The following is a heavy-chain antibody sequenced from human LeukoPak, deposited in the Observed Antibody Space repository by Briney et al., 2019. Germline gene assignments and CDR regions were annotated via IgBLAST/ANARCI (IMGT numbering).Heavy chain of an antibody. J-gene: IGHJ4*02. CDR1: GFTFNFYS. CDR3: ARDQAGDYYFDY. Sequence: GGSLRLSCAASGFTFNFYSLSWIRQAPGKGLEWVSYISSSGSTIYYADSVKGRFTISRDNAKNSLYLQMNSLRAEDTAVYYCARDQAGDYYFDYWGQGTLVTVSS. V-gene: IGHV3-11*01. CDR2: ISSSGSTI.